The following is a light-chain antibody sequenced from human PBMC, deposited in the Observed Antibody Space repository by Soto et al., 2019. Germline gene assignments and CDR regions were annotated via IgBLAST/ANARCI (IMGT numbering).Light chain of an antibody. CDR3: SSYTTTSTRV. CDR1: SSDVGIYNY. J-gene: IGLJ1*01. V-gene: IGLV2-14*01. Sequence: QSALTQPVSVSGSPGQSITLSCAGTSSDVGIYNYVSWYQQHPGKAPKLIIYEVSNRPSGLSDRFSGSKSGNTASLTISGLQAEDEAVYYCSSYTTTSTRVFGTGTKVTVL. CDR2: EVS.